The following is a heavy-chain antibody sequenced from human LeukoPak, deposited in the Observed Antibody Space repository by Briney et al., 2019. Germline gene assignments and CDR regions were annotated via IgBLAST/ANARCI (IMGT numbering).Heavy chain of an antibody. Sequence: ASVKVSCKASGYTFTGYYMHWVRQAPGQGLEWMGWINPNSGGTNYAQKLQGRVTMTTDTSTSTAYMELRSLRSDDTAVYYCARHPGSSAVFDYWGQGTLVTVSS. J-gene: IGHJ4*02. V-gene: IGHV1-2*02. CDR1: GYTFTGYY. D-gene: IGHD6-13*01. CDR3: ARHPGSSAVFDY. CDR2: INPNSGGT.